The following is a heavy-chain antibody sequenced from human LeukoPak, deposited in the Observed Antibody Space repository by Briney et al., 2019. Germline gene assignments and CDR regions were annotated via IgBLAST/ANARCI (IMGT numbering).Heavy chain of an antibody. J-gene: IGHJ4*02. CDR3: AKDYSSGYYGGDYFDY. CDR1: GFTLSSYW. D-gene: IGHD6-19*01. CDR2: IRNDGSNE. V-gene: IGHV3-30*02. Sequence: GGSLRLSCAASGFTLSSYWMHWVRQAPGKGLEWVAFIRNDGSNEHYADSVKGRFTISRDNSKNTLYLQMNSLRAEDTAVCYCAKDYSSGYYGGDYFDYWGQGTLVTVSS.